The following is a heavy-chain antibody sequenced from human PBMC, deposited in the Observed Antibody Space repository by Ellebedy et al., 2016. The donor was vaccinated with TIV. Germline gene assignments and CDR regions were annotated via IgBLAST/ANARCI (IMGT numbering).Heavy chain of an antibody. CDR2: ISSSSSYI. CDR3: AKGGGIAVAGSYYYGMDV. Sequence: GESLKISXAASGFTFSSYSMNWVRQAPGKGLEWVSSISSSSSYIYYADSVKGRFTISRDNAKNSLYLQMNSLRAEDTAVYYCAKGGGIAVAGSYYYGMDVWGQGTTVTVSS. J-gene: IGHJ6*02. CDR1: GFTFSSYS. D-gene: IGHD6-19*01. V-gene: IGHV3-21*01.